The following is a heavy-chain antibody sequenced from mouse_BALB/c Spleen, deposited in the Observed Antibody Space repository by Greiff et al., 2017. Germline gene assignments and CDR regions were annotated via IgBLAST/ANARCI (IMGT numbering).Heavy chain of an antibody. CDR3: ARDYGNLGFVDY. D-gene: IGHD2-1*01. Sequence: VQLQQPGAELVMPGASVKMSCKASGYTFTDYWMHWVKQRPGQGLEWIGAIDTSDSYTSYNQKFKGKATLTVDESSSTAYMQLSSLTSEDSAVYYCARDYGNLGFVDYWGQGTTLTVSS. CDR1: GYTFTDYW. CDR2: IDTSDSYT. V-gene: IGHV1-69*01. J-gene: IGHJ2*01.